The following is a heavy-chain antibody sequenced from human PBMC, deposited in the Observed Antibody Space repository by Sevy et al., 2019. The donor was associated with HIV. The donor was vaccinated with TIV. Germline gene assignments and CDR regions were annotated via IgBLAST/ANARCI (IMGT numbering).Heavy chain of an antibody. J-gene: IGHJ6*02. D-gene: IGHD2-21*02. CDR1: GFTFSSYS. CDR2: ISSSSYI. Sequence: GGSLRLSCAASGFTFSSYSMNWVRQAPGKGLEWVSSISSSSYIYYADSVKGRFTISRDNAKNSLYLQMNSLRAEDTAVYYCARAFVVVTSYGMDVWGQGTTVTVSS. V-gene: IGHV3-21*01. CDR3: ARAFVVVTSYGMDV.